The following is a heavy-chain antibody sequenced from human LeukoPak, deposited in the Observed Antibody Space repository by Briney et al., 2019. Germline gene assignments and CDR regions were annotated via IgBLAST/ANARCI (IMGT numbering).Heavy chain of an antibody. CDR3: TITTGTTLGLMDY. D-gene: IGHD1-1*01. J-gene: IGHJ4*02. CDR2: INHSGST. Sequence: SGTLSLTCAVYGGSFSGYYWRWIRQPPGKGLEWIGEINHSGSTSYNPSLKSRVTISVDTSKNQLPLKMSSVSAADTAVYYCTITTGTTLGLMDYWGQGTLVTVSS. CDR1: GGSFSGYY. V-gene: IGHV4-34*01.